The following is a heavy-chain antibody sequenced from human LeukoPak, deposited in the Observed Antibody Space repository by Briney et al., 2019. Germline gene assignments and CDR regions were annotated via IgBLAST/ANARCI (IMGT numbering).Heavy chain of an antibody. J-gene: IGHJ4*02. V-gene: IGHV3-30*18. CDR1: GFTFSSYG. CDR3: AKAISFMVRGGDFDY. D-gene: IGHD3-10*01. CDR2: ISYDGSNE. Sequence: PGRSLRLSCAASGFTFSSYGMHWVRQAPGKGLEWVAVISYDGSNEYYADSVKGRFTISRDNSKNTLYLQMNSLRAEDTAVYYCAKAISFMVRGGDFDYWGQGTLVTVSS.